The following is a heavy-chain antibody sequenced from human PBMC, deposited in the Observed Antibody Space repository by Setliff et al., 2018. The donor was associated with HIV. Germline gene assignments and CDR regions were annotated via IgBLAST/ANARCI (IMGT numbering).Heavy chain of an antibody. J-gene: IGHJ5*02. Sequence: GSLRLSCEASGFTFSTYGMNWVRQAPGKGLEWVALSSGIGGYTYYAESVKGRFTVSRDSSKNMLYLQMNSLRAEDTAVYYCAKGVFDQWGQGTPVTVSS. CDR1: GFTFSTYG. CDR2: SSGIGGYT. CDR3: AKGVFDQ. V-gene: IGHV3-23*01.